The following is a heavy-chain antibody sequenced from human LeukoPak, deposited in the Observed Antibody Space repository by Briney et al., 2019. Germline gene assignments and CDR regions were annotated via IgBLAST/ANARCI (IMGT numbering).Heavy chain of an antibody. CDR2: IYTSGST. CDR1: GGSISSYY. J-gene: IGHJ5*02. CDR3: AGGEKEYYDFWSGSGGPWFDP. V-gene: IGHV4-4*09. Sequence: SETLSLTCTVSGGSISSYYWSRIRQPPGKGLEWIGYIYTSGSTNYNPSLKSRVTISVDTSKNQFSLKLSSVTAADTAVYYCAGGEKEYYDFWSGSGGPWFDPWGQGTLVTVSS. D-gene: IGHD3-3*01.